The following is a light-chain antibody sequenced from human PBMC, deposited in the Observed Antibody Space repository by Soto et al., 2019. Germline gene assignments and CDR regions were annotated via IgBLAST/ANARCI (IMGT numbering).Light chain of an antibody. V-gene: IGLV1-47*01. CDR2: RST. CDR3: AAWDDSLSGWV. CDR1: SSNIGGNY. J-gene: IGLJ3*02. Sequence: QSVLTQPPSASGTPGQRVTISCSGSSSNIGGNYVHWYQQLPGTAPKLLIYRSTQRPSGIPDRFSGSKSGTSASLAIGGLRSEDEADYYCAAWDDSLSGWVFGGGTKVTVL.